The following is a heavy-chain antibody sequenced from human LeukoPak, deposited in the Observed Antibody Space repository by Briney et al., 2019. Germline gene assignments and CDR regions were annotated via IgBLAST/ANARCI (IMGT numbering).Heavy chain of an antibody. D-gene: IGHD2-21*01. CDR3: ARVSEPLTIHGPPHY. V-gene: IGHV1-46*01. J-gene: IGHJ4*02. Sequence: GASVKVSCKASGYTFISYYMHWVRQAPGQGLEWLGIINPGGGTTSYAQKFQGRVTMTRDTSTSTVYMELSSLRSEDTAVYYCARVSEPLTIHGPPHYWGQGTLVTVSS. CDR1: GYTFISYY. CDR2: INPGGGTT.